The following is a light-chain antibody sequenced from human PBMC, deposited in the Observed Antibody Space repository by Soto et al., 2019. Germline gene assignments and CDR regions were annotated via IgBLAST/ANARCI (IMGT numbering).Light chain of an antibody. Sequence: QSVLTYPASVSASHGQSLIISFTRTISDVGGYNFVSCYQHHPGKAPKLIIYDVTNRTSGISNRFSGSKTGNTASLTISELQTENKADYYCTSYTNSITNVFGTGTKVT. CDR3: TSYTNSITNV. CDR1: ISDVGGYNF. J-gene: IGLJ1*01. CDR2: DVT. V-gene: IGLV2-14*03.